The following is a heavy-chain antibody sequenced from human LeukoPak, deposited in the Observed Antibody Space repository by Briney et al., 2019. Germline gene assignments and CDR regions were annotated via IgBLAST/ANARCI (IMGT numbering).Heavy chain of an antibody. CDR3: ARDKVTMVRGIHAFDI. CDR1: GGSISSYY. V-gene: IGHV4-59*01. CDR2: IYYSGST. D-gene: IGHD3-10*01. J-gene: IGHJ3*02. Sequence: SETLSLTCTVSGGSISSYYWSWIRQPAGKGLEWIGYIYYSGSTNYNPSLKSRVTISVDTSKNQFSLKLSSVSAADTAVYYCARDKVTMVRGIHAFDIWGQGTMVTVSS.